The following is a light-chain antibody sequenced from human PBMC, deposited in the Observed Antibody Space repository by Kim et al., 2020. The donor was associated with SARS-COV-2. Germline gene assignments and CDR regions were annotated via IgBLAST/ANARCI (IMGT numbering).Light chain of an antibody. CDR3: VQHNTYPIT. V-gene: IGKV1-17*01. J-gene: IGKJ5*01. Sequence: ASGGDRVTSTCRARQDIRNDLGWYQQNPGRAPKRLIYGGSSLQSGVPSRFSGSGSGTEFTLTISSLQPEDFATYFCVQHNTYPITYGQGTRLEIK. CDR2: GGS. CDR1: QDIRND.